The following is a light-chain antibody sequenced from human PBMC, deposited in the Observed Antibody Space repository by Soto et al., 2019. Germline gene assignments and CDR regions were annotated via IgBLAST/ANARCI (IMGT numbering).Light chain of an antibody. J-gene: IGKJ5*01. CDR3: LQYANSPRIT. V-gene: IGKV3-20*01. CDR1: QSVTNTY. Sequence: VVLTQSPGTLSLSPGERATLSCRASQSVTNTYLAWYQQKPGQAPRLLIYSTSRRATGIPDRFTGSGSGTDFILTISRLEPEDFAVYYCLQYANSPRITFGQGTRLEIK. CDR2: STS.